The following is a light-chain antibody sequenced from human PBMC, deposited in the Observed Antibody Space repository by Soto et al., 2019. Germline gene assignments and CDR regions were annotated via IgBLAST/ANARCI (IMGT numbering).Light chain of an antibody. CDR1: TGAVTSDYY. J-gene: IGLJ2*01. CDR3: VLLYGGAWV. Sequence: QAVVTQEPSLTVSPGGTVTLTCALTTGAVTSDYYPNWFQRKPGQALRTLIYRTSNKHSWTPDRFSGSLLGGKAALTLSGVQPEDEADYYCVLLYGGAWVFGGGTKVTVL. CDR2: RTS. V-gene: IGLV7-43*01.